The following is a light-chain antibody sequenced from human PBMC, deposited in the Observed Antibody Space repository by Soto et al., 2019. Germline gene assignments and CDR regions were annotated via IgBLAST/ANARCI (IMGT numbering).Light chain of an antibody. Sequence: QSVLTQPPSASGTPGQRVTISCSGSSSNIGSNYVYWYQQLPGTAPKLLIYRNNQRPSGVPDRFSGSKSGTSASLAISGLWSEAEDDYYCAAWDDSLSGFYVFGTGTKVTVL. CDR2: RNN. CDR3: AAWDDSLSGFYV. CDR1: SSNIGSNY. V-gene: IGLV1-47*03. J-gene: IGLJ1*01.